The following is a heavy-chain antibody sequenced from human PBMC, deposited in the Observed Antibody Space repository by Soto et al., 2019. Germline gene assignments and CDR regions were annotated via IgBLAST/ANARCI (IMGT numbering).Heavy chain of an antibody. CDR2: IYWDDDK. CDR1: GFSLSTTGVG. J-gene: IGHJ5*02. CDR3: AQRLPHYGLGRERGTWFDP. Sequence: QITLKESGPTLVRPTQTLTLTCTFSGFSLSTTGVGVGWIRQPPGKALEWLALIYWDDDKRYSPSLKSRLTITKDTSKNEVILTRTNMCPVDTARYYCAQRLPHYGLGRERGTWFDPWGQGTLVTVSS. D-gene: IGHD3-10*01. V-gene: IGHV2-5*02.